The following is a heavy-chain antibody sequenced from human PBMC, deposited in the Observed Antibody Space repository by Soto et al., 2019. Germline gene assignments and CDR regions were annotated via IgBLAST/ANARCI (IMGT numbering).Heavy chain of an antibody. CDR3: AKDLDGSSSGLDY. V-gene: IGHV3-30*18. J-gene: IGHJ4*02. CDR1: GFTFSSYG. CDR2: ISYDGSNK. Sequence: GGSLRLSCAASGFTFSSYGMHWVRQAPGKGLEWVAVISYDGSNKYYADSVKDRFTISRDNSKNTLYLQMNSLRAEDTAVYYCAKDLDGSSSGLDYWGQGTLVTVSS. D-gene: IGHD6-6*01.